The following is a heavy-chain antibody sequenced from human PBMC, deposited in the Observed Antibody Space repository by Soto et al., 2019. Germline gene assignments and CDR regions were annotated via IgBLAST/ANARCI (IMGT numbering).Heavy chain of an antibody. Sequence: QVQLQESGPGLVKPSQTLSLTCTVSCFAISSGDYYWSWIRQPPGKGLEWIGYIYYSGSTYYNPSLKSRVTIAVDTSKNHFALKLSSVTATDTAVYYCARRQSCGYNWFDPWVQGTLVTVS. V-gene: IGHV4-30-4*01. CDR2: IYYSGST. CDR1: CFAISSGDYY. D-gene: IGHD1-26*01. CDR3: ARRQSCGYNWFDP. J-gene: IGHJ5*02.